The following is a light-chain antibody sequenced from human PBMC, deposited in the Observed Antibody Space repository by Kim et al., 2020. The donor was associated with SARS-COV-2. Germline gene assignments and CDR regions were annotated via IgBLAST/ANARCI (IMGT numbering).Light chain of an antibody. V-gene: IGKV3-20*01. J-gene: IGKJ5*01. CDR2: GSS. Sequence: EIVLTQSPGSLSLSPGERATLSCRASQSVTSSYVAWYQHKPGQAPRLLIYGSSSRATGIPDRVSGSGSGTDFTLTISRLEPEDFAVYYCRHFTLSPITFRYGTPLEI. CDR3: RHFTLSPIT. CDR1: QSVTSSY.